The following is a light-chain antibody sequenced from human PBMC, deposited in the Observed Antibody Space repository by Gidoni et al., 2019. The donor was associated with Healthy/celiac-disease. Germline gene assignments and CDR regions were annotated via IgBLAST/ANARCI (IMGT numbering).Light chain of an antibody. CDR3: QQYNSYPYT. CDR1: QSVSDW. J-gene: IGKJ2*01. V-gene: IGKV1-5*03. CDR2: KAS. Sequence: DIQMTQSPSTLSASVGDRVTITCRASQSVSDWLAWYQQKQGKAPNLLIYKASNLESGVPSRFSGSGSGTEFTLTIGSLQPEDFATYYCQQYNSYPYTFXXXTNLEI.